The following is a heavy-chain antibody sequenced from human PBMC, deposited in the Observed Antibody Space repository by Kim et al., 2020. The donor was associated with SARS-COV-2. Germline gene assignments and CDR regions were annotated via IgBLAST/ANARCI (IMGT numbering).Heavy chain of an antibody. D-gene: IGHD6-13*01. V-gene: IGHV3-7*03. CDR2: IKQDGSEK. Sequence: GVSLRLSCAASGFTFSSSWMTWVRQAPGKGLEWVANIKQDGSEKYYVDSVKGRFTISRDNAKNSLYVQMNSLRAEDTAVYYCARGIAAAYWGQGTLVTVSS. CDR3: ARGIAAAY. J-gene: IGHJ4*02. CDR1: GFTFSSSW.